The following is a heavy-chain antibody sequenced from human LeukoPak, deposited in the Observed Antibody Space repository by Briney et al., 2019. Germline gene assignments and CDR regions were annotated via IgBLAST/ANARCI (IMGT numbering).Heavy chain of an antibody. CDR1: GGTFSSYA. Sequence: SVKVSCKASGGTFSSYAISWVRQAPGQRLEWMGGIIPIFGTANYVQKFQGRVTITADESTSTAYMELSSLRSEDTAVYYCARDLGERGSYGMDVWGQGTTVTVAS. D-gene: IGHD3-10*01. V-gene: IGHV1-69*13. CDR2: IIPIFGTA. J-gene: IGHJ6*02. CDR3: ARDLGERGSYGMDV.